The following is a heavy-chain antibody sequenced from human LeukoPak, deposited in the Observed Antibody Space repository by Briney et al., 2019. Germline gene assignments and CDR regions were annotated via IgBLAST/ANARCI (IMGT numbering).Heavy chain of an antibody. D-gene: IGHD2-21*02. J-gene: IGHJ4*02. V-gene: IGHV3-7*01. Sequence: PGGSLRLSCAASGFTFSNYYMNWVSQAPGKGLELVANIKHDGSEKYYVDSVKGRFTISRDNADNSLYLQMSSLRAEDTAVYYCARSSCGGDCYLGFDYWGQGTLVTVSS. CDR1: GFTFSNYY. CDR3: ARSSCGGDCYLGFDY. CDR2: IKHDGSEK.